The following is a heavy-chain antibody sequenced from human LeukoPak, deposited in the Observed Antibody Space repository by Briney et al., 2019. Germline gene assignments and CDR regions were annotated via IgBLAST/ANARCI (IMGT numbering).Heavy chain of an antibody. CDR3: ARARGNYYDSSGYSYYFDY. CDR1: GYTFTSYG. J-gene: IGHJ4*02. Sequence: ASVKVSCKASGYTFTSYGISWVRQAPGQGLEWMGWISAYNGNTNYAQKLQGRVTMTTDTSTSTAYMELRSLRSDDTAVYYCARARGNYYDSSGYSYYFDYWGQGTLVTVSS. CDR2: ISAYNGNT. V-gene: IGHV1-18*01. D-gene: IGHD3-22*01.